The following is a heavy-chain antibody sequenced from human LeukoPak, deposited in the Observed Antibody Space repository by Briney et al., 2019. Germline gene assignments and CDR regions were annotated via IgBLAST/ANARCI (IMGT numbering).Heavy chain of an antibody. CDR1: GGSFSGYY. CDR2: INHSGST. V-gene: IGHV4-34*01. D-gene: IGHD2-15*01. J-gene: IGHJ4*02. CDR3: ARGHPGPLGYCSGGSCSRGYFDY. Sequence: PSETLSLTCAVYGGSFSGYYWSWIRQPPGKRLEWIGEINHSGSTNYNPSLKSRVTISVDTSKNQFSLKLSSVTAADTAVYYCARGHPGPLGYCSGGSCSRGYFDYWGQGTLVTVSS.